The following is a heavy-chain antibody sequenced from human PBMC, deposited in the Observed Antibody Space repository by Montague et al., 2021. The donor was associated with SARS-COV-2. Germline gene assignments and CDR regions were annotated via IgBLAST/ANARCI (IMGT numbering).Heavy chain of an antibody. Sequence: SETLSLTCTVSGGSFSSVNCFWGCHRQRPGQEWVWIGSNSCSGGTIYYLTLKVPVTIYVDTSRNQFSLKLISVAAADTAVYYCARQAPVDTGMLRTCGWFDAWGQGALVTVSS. J-gene: IGHJ5*02. CDR3: ARQAPVDTGMLRTCGWFDA. CDR1: GGSFSSVNCF. CDR2: NSCSGGT. D-gene: IGHD5-18*01. V-gene: IGHV4-39*01.